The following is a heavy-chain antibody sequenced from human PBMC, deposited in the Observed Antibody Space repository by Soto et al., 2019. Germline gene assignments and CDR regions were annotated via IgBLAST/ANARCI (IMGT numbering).Heavy chain of an antibody. V-gene: IGHV1-69*13. D-gene: IGHD2-2*01. CDR1: GGTFSSYA. Sequence: SVKVSCKASGGTFSSYAISWVRQAPGQGLEWMGGIIPIFGTANYAQKFQGRVTITADESTSTAYMELRSLRSDDTAVYYCARDSVVVPAARIDYWGQGTLVTVSS. CDR3: ARDSVVVPAARIDY. CDR2: IIPIFGTA. J-gene: IGHJ4*02.